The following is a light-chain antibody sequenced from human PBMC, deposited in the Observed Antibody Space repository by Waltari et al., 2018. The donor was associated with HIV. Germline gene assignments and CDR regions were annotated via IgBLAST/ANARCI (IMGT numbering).Light chain of an antibody. CDR2: KVT. V-gene: IGLV3-25*03. J-gene: IGLJ3*02. CDR1: AIPDHY. CDR3: QSADSDNTYNWV. Sequence: SQLTQPPSVSVSPGQTAQITCSGAAIPDHYVYWYQQKTGQAPVLVMYKVTERHSGIPERFSGSMSGTTVTLTIMGVQPEDEADYYCQSADSDNTYNWVFGGGTKLTVL.